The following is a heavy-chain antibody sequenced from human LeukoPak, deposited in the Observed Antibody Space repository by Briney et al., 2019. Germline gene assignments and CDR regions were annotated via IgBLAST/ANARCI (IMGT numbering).Heavy chain of an antibody. CDR2: ISGSGGST. Sequence: GSLRLSCAASGFTFSSYGMSWVRQAPGKGLEWVSAISGSGGSTYYADPVKGRFTISRDNAKNTLYLQMNSLGAEDTAVYYCARRSAAKDAFDIWGQGTMVTVSS. J-gene: IGHJ3*02. CDR1: GFTFSSYG. V-gene: IGHV3-23*01. CDR3: ARRSAAKDAFDI. D-gene: IGHD6-25*01.